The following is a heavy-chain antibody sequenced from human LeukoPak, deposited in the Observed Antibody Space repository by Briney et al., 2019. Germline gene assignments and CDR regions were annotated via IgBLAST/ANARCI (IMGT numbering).Heavy chain of an antibody. CDR3: AGSMVPTYYYYYYGMDV. CDR1: GGSISSYY. J-gene: IGHJ6*02. Sequence: SETLSLTCTVSGGSISSYYWSWIRQPPGKGLEWIGYIYYSGSTNYNPSLESRVTISVDTSKNQFSLKLSSVTAAATAVYYCAGSMVPTYYYYYYGMDVWGQGTTVTVSS. D-gene: IGHD2/OR15-2a*01. V-gene: IGHV4-59*08. CDR2: IYYSGST.